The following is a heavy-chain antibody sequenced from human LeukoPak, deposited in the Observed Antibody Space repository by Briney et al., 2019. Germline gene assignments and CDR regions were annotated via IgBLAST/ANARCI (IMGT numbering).Heavy chain of an antibody. V-gene: IGHV3-74*01. J-gene: IGHJ3*02. D-gene: IGHD3-3*01. CDR1: GFTFTNYW. CDR3: ARVGRKYEAFDI. Sequence: GGSLRLSCAASGFTFTNYWMHWVRQAPAKGLVWVSRINSDASSPIHADSVKGRFTISRDNAKNTVYLQMDSLRAEDTAVYYCARVGRKYEAFDIWGQGTMVTVSS. CDR2: INSDASSP.